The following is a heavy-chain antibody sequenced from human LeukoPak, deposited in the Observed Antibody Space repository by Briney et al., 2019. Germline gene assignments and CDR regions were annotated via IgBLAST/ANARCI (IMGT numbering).Heavy chain of an antibody. CDR2: MNPNSGNT. D-gene: IGHD3-9*01. V-gene: IGHV1-8*01. Sequence: ASVKVSCKASGYTFTSYDINWVRQATGQGLEWMGWMNPNSGNTGYAQKFQGRVTMTRNTSISTAYMELSSLRSEDTAVYYCARNYDVLTGYPYYFDHWGQGILVTVSS. CDR1: GYTFTSYD. CDR3: ARNYDVLTGYPYYFDH. J-gene: IGHJ4*02.